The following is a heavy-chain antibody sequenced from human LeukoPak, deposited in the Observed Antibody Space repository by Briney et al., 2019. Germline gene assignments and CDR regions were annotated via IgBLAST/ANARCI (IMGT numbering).Heavy chain of an antibody. CDR1: GYTFTGFW. CDR3: ARERGNDFWSGRVQTMDV. J-gene: IGHJ6*03. V-gene: IGHV1-2*02. CDR2: INPNNGGT. Sequence: ASVKVSCKASGYTFTGFWIHWVRQAPGQGFEWMGWINPNNGGTNYAQKFQGRVTMTRDTSTSTVYMELSSLRSEDAAVYYCARERGNDFWSGRVQTMDVWGKGTTVTVSS. D-gene: IGHD3-3*01.